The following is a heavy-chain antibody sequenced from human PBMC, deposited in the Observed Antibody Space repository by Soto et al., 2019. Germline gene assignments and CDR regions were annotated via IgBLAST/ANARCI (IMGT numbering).Heavy chain of an antibody. V-gene: IGHV1-69*02. CDR3: ATGAGVTDGGMNYNYYDMDV. J-gene: IGHJ6*03. D-gene: IGHD3-16*01. CDR1: GGTLSSYT. Sequence: QVQLVQSGAEVQKPGSSLRVSCEASGGTLSSYTFNWVRQAPGQGLEWMGRIIPVLNITNYAQNFKGRVTSTADKSTSTVYMERSSLRADDSAIYYCATGAGVTDGGMNYNYYDMDVWGKGSTVTVSS. CDR2: IIPVLNIT.